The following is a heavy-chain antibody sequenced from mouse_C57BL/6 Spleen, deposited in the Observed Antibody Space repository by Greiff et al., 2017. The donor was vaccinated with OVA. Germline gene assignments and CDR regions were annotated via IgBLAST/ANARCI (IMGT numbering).Heavy chain of an antibody. J-gene: IGHJ4*01. CDR2: ISSGGSYT. CDR1: GFTFSSYG. D-gene: IGHD3-2*02. V-gene: IGHV5-6*01. CDR3: ARRQDALYAMDY. Sequence: EVHLVESGGDLVKPGGSLKLSCAASGFTFSSYGMSWVRQTPDKRLEWVATISSGGSYTYYPDSVKGRFTISRDNAKNTLYLQMSSLKSEDTAMYYCARRQDALYAMDYWGQGTSVTVSS.